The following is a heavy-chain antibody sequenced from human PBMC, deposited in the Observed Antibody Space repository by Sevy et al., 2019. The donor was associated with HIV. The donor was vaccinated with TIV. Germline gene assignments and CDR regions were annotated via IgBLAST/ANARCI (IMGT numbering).Heavy chain of an antibody. V-gene: IGHV4-61*02. CDR3: ATSVNIVVVPAAENYYYYMDV. Sequence: SETLSLTCTVSGGSISSGSYYWSWIRQPAGKGLEWIGRIYTSGSTNYHPSLKSRITISVDTSKNKFSLKLSFVTAADTAVYYCATSVNIVVVPAAENYYYYMDVWGKGTTVTVSS. CDR1: GGSISSGSYY. J-gene: IGHJ6*03. D-gene: IGHD2-2*01. CDR2: IYTSGST.